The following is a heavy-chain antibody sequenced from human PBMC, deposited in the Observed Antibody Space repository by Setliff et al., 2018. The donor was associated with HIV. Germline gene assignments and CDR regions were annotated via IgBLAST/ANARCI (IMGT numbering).Heavy chain of an antibody. CDR3: AIGGGDGHPTWVY. V-gene: IGHV1-3*01. CDR1: GYSFSTHS. CDR2: ISAGGHQT. Sequence: ASVKVSCKASGYSFSTHSLHWVRQAPGQGLEWVGWISAGGHQTKYSEKFQDRVTITTDTSASTAYLQLSALRSEDTAVFYCAIGGGDGHPTWVYWGLGTLVTVS. D-gene: IGHD3-16*01. J-gene: IGHJ4*02.